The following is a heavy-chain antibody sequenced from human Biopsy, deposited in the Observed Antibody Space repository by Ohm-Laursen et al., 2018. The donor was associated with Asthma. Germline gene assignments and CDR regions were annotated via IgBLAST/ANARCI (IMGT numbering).Heavy chain of an antibody. J-gene: IGHJ6*02. CDR3: ARVPHYDILNGFTLRYYYGMDV. V-gene: IGHV4-31*11. Sequence: TLSLTCAVSGGSISSGGYYWSWIRQHPGKGLEWIGYIYYSGSTYYNPSLKSRVTISVDTSKNQFSLKLSSVTAADTAVYYCARVPHYDILNGFTLRYYYGMDVWGQGTTVTVSS. CDR2: IYYSGST. D-gene: IGHD3-9*01. CDR1: GGSISSGGYY.